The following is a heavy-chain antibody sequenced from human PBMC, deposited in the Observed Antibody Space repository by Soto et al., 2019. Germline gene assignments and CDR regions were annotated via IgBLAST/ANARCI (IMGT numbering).Heavy chain of an antibody. D-gene: IGHD2-2*01. Sequence: QVQLVQSGAEVKKPGASVKVSCKTSGYHFTRYYIHWVRQAPGKGLEWMGIINPTGGRATYAQKFQGRVSMTRDTSTTTVYMELTGLKSEDTAVYFCSRDRCSSTSCYPDYWGQGTLVTVSS. J-gene: IGHJ4*02. CDR3: SRDRCSSTSCYPDY. V-gene: IGHV1-46*03. CDR1: GYHFTRYY. CDR2: INPTGGRA.